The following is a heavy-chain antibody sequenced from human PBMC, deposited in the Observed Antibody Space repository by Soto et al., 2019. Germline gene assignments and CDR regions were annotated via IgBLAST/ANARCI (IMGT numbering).Heavy chain of an antibody. CDR3: ARWWEADGYNYFDY. J-gene: IGHJ4*02. CDR1: GGDFRGYA. CDR2: IIPIFGTA. Sequence: SVKVSCKASGGDFRGYASSWVRKATGQGLEWMGGIIPIFGTANYAQKFQGRVTITADKSTSTAYMELSSLRSEDTDVYYCARWWEADGYNYFDYWGQGTLVTVPS. D-gene: IGHD1-26*01. V-gene: IGHV1-69*06.